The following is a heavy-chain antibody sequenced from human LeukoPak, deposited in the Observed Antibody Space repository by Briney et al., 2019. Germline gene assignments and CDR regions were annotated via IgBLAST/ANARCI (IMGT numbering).Heavy chain of an antibody. D-gene: IGHD2-21*01. V-gene: IGHV4-39*01. CDR1: GGSISSSSYY. CDR2: IYYSGST. Sequence: SQTLSLTCAVSGGSISSSSYYCGWIRQPPGKGLEWIGRIYYSGSTYYNPSLKSRVTISVDTSKNQFSLKLSSVTAADTAVYYCARQLGVVNTSHFDYWGQGTLVTVSS. J-gene: IGHJ4*02. CDR3: ARQLGVVNTSHFDY.